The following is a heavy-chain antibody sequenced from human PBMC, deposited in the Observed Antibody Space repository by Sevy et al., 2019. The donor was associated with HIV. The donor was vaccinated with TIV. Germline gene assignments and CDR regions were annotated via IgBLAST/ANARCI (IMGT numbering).Heavy chain of an antibody. Sequence: SETLSLTCTVSGDSISSNYWSWIRQPPGKGLEWIGYIYCGGMTNCNSSLKSRVTILEDTSKNQFSLRLSSVTAADTAVYFCGRPETSLYYGLDVWGQGTTVTVSS. CDR1: GDSISSNY. J-gene: IGHJ6*02. CDR2: IYCGGMT. CDR3: GRPETSLYYGLDV. V-gene: IGHV4-59*01.